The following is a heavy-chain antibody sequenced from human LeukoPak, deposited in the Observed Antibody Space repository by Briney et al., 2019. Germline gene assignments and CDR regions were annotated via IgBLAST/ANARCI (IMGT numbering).Heavy chain of an antibody. D-gene: IGHD2-15*01. CDR2: IRSSGGMI. Sequence: GGSLRLSCETSGFSFSSYSMNWVRQAPGKGLEWVSYIRSSGGMIYYADSVKGRFTISIDNAKKSVYLQMNSLRDEDTAVYYCARVGCSGGICKPYHYYGMDVWGQGTTVTVSS. V-gene: IGHV3-48*02. CDR3: ARVGCSGGICKPYHYYGMDV. J-gene: IGHJ6*02. CDR1: GFSFSSYS.